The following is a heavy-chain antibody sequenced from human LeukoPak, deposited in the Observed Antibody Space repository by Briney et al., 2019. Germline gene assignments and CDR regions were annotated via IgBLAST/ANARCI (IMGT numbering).Heavy chain of an antibody. CDR3: ARERNGEEFDY. D-gene: IGHD1-1*01. J-gene: IGHJ4*02. Sequence: PSETLSLTCTVSGGSISSGGYYWSWIRQHPGKGLEWIGYIYYSGSTYYNPSLKSRVTISVDTSKNQFSLKLSSVTAADTAVYYCARERNGEEFDYWGQGTLVTVSS. CDR2: IYYSGST. V-gene: IGHV4-31*03. CDR1: GGSISSGGYY.